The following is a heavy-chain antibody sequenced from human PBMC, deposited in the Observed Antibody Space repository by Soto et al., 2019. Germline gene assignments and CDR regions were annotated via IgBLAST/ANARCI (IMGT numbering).Heavy chain of an antibody. V-gene: IGHV4-31*03. Sequence: QVQLQESGPGLVKPSQTLSLTCTVSGGSISSGGYYWSWIRQHPGKGLEWIGYIYYSGSTYYHPSLKSRCTIPVDTSKNQCSVKLSSVTAAATAVYYCAGARHTHTGDCVMHVWGQGTTVPVSS. D-gene: IGHD1-26*01. CDR2: IYYSGST. CDR3: AGARHTHTGDCVMHV. J-gene: IGHJ6*02. CDR1: GGSISSGGYY.